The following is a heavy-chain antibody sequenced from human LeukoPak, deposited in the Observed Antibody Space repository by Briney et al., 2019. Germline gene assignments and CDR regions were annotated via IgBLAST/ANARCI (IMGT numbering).Heavy chain of an antibody. CDR1: GFTFSSYA. Sequence: GGSLRLSCAASGFTFSSYAMHWVRQAPGKGLEWVAVISYDGSNKYYADSVKGRFTISRDNSKNTLYLQMNSLRAEDTAVYYCARGDYYDKGLDYWGQGTLVTVSP. V-gene: IGHV3-30-3*01. J-gene: IGHJ4*02. D-gene: IGHD3-22*01. CDR2: ISYDGSNK. CDR3: ARGDYYDKGLDY.